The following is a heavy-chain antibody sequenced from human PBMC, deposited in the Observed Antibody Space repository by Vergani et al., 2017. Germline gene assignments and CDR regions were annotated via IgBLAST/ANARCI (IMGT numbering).Heavy chain of an antibody. CDR1: GGSFSGYY. J-gene: IGHJ4*02. CDR3: ARGRNNGSGSYYTHAPPRFDY. CDR2: INHSGST. D-gene: IGHD3-10*01. V-gene: IGHV4-34*01. Sequence: QVQLQQWGAGLLKPSETLSLTCAVYGGSFSGYYWSWIRQPPGKGLEWIGEINHSGSTNYHPSLKSRVTISVDTSKNQFSLKLSPVPAADTAVYYCARGRNNGSGSYYTHAPPRFDYWGQGTLVTVSS.